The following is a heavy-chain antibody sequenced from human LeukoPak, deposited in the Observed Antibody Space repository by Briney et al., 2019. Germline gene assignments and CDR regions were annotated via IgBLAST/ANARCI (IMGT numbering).Heavy chain of an antibody. V-gene: IGHV3-48*04. Sequence: GGSLRLSCAASGFTFSNYSMNWVRQAPGKGLEWASYISSSSSTIYYADSVKGRFTISRDNAKNSLYLQMNSLRAEDTAVYYCARGRRGYSGYDSHYWGQGTLVTVS. CDR2: ISSSSSTI. CDR1: GFTFSNYS. J-gene: IGHJ4*02. CDR3: ARGRRGYSGYDSHY. D-gene: IGHD5-12*01.